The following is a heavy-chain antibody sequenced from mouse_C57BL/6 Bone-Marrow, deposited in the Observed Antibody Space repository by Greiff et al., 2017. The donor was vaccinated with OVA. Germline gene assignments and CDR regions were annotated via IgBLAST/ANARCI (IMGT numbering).Heavy chain of an antibody. CDR3: ASPLLRDY. V-gene: IGHV1-19*01. J-gene: IGHJ2*01. Sequence: EVQLQESGPVLVKPGASVKMSCKASGYTFTDYYMNWVKQSHGKSLEWIGVINPYNGGTSYNQKFKGKATLTVDKSSSTAYMELNSLTSEDAAVYYCASPLLRDYWGQGTTLTVSS. D-gene: IGHD1-1*01. CDR1: GYTFTDYY. CDR2: INPYNGGT.